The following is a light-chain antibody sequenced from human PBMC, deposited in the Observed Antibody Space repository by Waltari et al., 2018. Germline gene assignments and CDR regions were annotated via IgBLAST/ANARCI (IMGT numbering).Light chain of an antibody. CDR3: QHYVNLPVT. Sequence: DIVLTQSPGTLSLSPGERATLSCRASQSVSRALAWYQQKPGQAPRLLIYAASTRATGVPDRFSGSGSGTDFSLTICRLDPEDFAVYYCQHYVNLPVTFGQGTKVEI. CDR1: QSVSRA. CDR2: AAS. V-gene: IGKV3-20*01. J-gene: IGKJ1*01.